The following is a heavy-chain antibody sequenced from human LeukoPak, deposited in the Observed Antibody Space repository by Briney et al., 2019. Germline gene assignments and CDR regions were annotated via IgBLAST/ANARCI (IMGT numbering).Heavy chain of an antibody. J-gene: IGHJ4*02. V-gene: IGHV3-23*01. CDR3: AKEPGVLRYFPIYYFDY. CDR1: GFTFSSYA. Sequence: PGGSLRLSCAASGFTFSSYAMSWVRQAPGKGLEWVSAISGSGGSTYYADSVKGRFTISRDNSKNTLYLQMNSLRAEDTAVYYCAKEPGVLRYFPIYYFDYWGQGTLVTVSS. D-gene: IGHD3-9*01. CDR2: ISGSGGST.